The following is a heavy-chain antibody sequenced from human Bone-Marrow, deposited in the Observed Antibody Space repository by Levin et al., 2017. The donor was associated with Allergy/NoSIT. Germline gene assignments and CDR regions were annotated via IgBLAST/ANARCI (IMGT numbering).Heavy chain of an antibody. V-gene: IGHV4-59*01. D-gene: IGHD6-13*01. CDR3: ARSQYSSNWSPSYFGIDV. J-gene: IGHJ6*02. Sequence: KASETLSLTCSVSGGSISSYYWSWIRQPPGKGLEWIGYIYYSGSTNYNPSLKSRVTISVDTSKNQFSLKLDSVTAADTAVYYCARSQYSSNWSPSYFGIDVWGQGTTVTVSS. CDR1: GGSISSYY. CDR2: IYYSGST.